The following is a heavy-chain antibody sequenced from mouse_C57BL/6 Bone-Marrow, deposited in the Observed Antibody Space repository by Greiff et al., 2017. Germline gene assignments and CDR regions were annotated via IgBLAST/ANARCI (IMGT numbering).Heavy chain of an antibody. J-gene: IGHJ1*03. CDR2: IDPSDSAT. V-gene: IGHV1-52*01. CDR1: GYTFTSYW. CDR3: ARKGYFDV. Sequence: QVQLQQPGAELVRPGSSVKLSCKASGYTFTSYWMHWVKQRPIQGLEWIGNIDPSDSATHYNQKFQDKATLTVDKSSSTAYMQLSSLTSEDSAVYYCARKGYFDVWGTGTTVTVSS.